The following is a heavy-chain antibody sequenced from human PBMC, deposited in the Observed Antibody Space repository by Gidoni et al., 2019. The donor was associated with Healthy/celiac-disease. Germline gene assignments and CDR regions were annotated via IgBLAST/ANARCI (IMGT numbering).Heavy chain of an antibody. CDR1: GFTFSSYG. CDR3: AREFCGGDCYSGLDY. J-gene: IGHJ4*02. Sequence: QVQLVESGRGVVQPGRSLRLSCAASGFTFSSYGMHWVRQAPGKGLEWVAVIWYDGSNKYYADSVKGRFTISRDNSKNTLYLQMNSLRAEDTAVYYCAREFCGGDCYSGLDYWGQGTLVTVSS. CDR2: IWYDGSNK. V-gene: IGHV3-33*01. D-gene: IGHD2-21*02.